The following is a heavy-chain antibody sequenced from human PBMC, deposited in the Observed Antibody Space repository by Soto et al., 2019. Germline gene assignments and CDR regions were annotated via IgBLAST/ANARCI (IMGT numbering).Heavy chain of an antibody. Sequence: SETLSLTCTVSGGSISSSSYYWGWIRQPPGKGLEWIGSIYYGGSTYYNPSLKSRVTISVDTSKNQFSLKLSSVTAADTAVYYCAREMAYAFDIWGQGTMVTVSS. V-gene: IGHV4-39*02. CDR3: AREMAYAFDI. D-gene: IGHD5-12*01. CDR2: IYYGGST. CDR1: GGSISSSSYY. J-gene: IGHJ3*02.